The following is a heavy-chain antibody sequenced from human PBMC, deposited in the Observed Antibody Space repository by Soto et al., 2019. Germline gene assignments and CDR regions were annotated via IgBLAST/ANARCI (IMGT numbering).Heavy chain of an antibody. D-gene: IGHD1-1*01. J-gene: IGHJ4*02. CDR3: ARTDNPSFNFAY. V-gene: IGHV5-51*01. CDR2: IYVADSDT. Sequence: GESLKISCEGCGCTFSNFWIGWVLQRPGKGLESMCIIYVADSDTRYSPSFQCHVTISVEKSIRTAYLQWSRLKASDTAIYYCARTDNPSFNFAYWGKGTLVTVSS. CDR1: GCTFSNFW.